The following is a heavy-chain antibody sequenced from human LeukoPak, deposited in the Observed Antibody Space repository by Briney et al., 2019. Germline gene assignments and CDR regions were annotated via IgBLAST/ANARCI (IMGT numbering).Heavy chain of an antibody. J-gene: IGHJ4*02. CDR1: GFTFMTYD. V-gene: IGHV3-23*01. CDR3: AKSQRGYYDHYFDY. D-gene: IGHD3-22*01. Sequence: GGSLRLSCAASGFTFMTYDMIWVRQAPGKGLEWVSSSSAGRPFYADSVKGRFTISRDDSTNMVYLQMNRLKVEDTAVYYCAKSQRGYYDHYFDYWGQGTLVTVSS. CDR2: SSAGRP.